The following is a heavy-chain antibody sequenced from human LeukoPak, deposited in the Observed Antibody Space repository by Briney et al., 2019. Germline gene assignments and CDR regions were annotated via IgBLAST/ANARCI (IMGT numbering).Heavy chain of an antibody. V-gene: IGHV3-23*01. CDR2: ITPSGDGT. D-gene: IGHD1-26*01. J-gene: IGHJ4*02. Sequence: GGPLRLSCAASGFTFSSPAMSWVRQAPGKGLEWASSITPSGDGTYYAASVKGRFTISRDNSKNTLYLQMDSLRADDTAKYYCAKDSPVATWWGQGTLVTVSS. CDR3: AKDSPVATW. CDR1: GFTFSSPA.